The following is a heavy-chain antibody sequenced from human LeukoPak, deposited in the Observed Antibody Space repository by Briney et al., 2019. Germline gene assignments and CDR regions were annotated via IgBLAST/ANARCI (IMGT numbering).Heavy chain of an antibody. J-gene: IGHJ4*02. CDR2: IIPVFNTA. Sequence: SVKVSCKSSGGTFSSYAISWVRQAPGQGLEWMGGIIPVFNTADQAQKFQDRVTITADESTGTAYMELSSLRSEDTAVYYCARCPWQRDGQGAYYFDYWGQGTLVTVSS. D-gene: IGHD5-12*01. CDR1: GGTFSSYA. CDR3: ARCPWQRDGQGAYYFDY. V-gene: IGHV1-69*19.